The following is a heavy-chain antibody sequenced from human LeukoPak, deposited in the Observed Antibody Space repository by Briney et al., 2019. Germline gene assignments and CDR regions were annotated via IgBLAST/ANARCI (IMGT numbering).Heavy chain of an antibody. CDR2: ISSSGSTI. CDR1: GFTFSDYY. CDR3: ARDRDYSSSCPVY. V-gene: IGHV3-11*01. J-gene: IGHJ4*02. Sequence: PGGSLRLSCAASGFTFSDYYMSWIRQAPGKGLEWVSYISSSGSTIYYADSVKGRFTISRDNAKNSLYLQMNSLRAEDTAVYYCARDRDYSSSCPVYWGQGTLVTVSS. D-gene: IGHD6-13*01.